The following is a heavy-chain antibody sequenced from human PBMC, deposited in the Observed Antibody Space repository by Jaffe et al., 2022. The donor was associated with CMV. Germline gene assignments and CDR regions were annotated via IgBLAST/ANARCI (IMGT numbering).Heavy chain of an antibody. CDR1: GFSFSSYE. D-gene: IGHD5-12*01. CDR2: IRTSGTTM. Sequence: EVQLVESGGGLAQPGGSLRLSCVASGFSFSSYELNWVRQVPGRGLDWISHIRTSGTTMYYADSVKGRFTISRDNAKNSVYLQMNSLRVEDTAVYYCARGIGSGYGLDYWGQGTLVTVSS. V-gene: IGHV3-48*03. J-gene: IGHJ4*02. CDR3: ARGIGSGYGLDY.